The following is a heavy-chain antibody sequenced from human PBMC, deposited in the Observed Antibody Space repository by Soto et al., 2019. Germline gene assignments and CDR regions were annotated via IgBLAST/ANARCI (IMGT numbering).Heavy chain of an antibody. Sequence: SGPTLVNPTETLTLTCTVFGFPLSNARMGVSWIRQPPGKALEWLAHIFSNDEKSYSTSLQSRLTISKDTSKSQVVLTMTNMDPVDTATYYCARTNPAYWFDPWGQGTLVTVSS. CDR1: GFPLSNARMG. J-gene: IGHJ5*02. CDR2: IFSNDEK. CDR3: ARTNPAYWFDP. V-gene: IGHV2-26*01.